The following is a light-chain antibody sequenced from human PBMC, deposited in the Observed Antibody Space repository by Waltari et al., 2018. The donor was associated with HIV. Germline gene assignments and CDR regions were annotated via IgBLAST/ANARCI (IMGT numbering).Light chain of an antibody. V-gene: IGLV2-11*01. J-gene: IGLJ2*01. CDR2: DVS. CDR3: CSYAGTYTFVV. Sequence: QSALTQPRSLSGSPGESVTISCPGTSSDVGRDYYVSRYQHHPGKAPNLILYDVSERPSGVPDRFSGSKSGNTASLTISGLQAEDEADYYCCSYAGTYTFVVFGGGTKLTVL. CDR1: SSDVGRDYY.